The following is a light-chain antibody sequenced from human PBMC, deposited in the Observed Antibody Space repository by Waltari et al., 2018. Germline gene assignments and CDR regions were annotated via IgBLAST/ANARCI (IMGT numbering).Light chain of an antibody. CDR2: SAS. V-gene: IGKV4-1*01. CDR3: QQYDSTPLT. J-gene: IGKJ4*01. Sequence: DIVMTPCPDSPPGSLGEQATTTCQSSQSVLYSSNNKNYLAWYQQKPGQPPKLLIYSASTRGSGVPDRFSGSGSGTDFTLTISSLQAEDVAVYYCQQYDSTPLTFGGGTKVEIK. CDR1: QSVLYSSNNKNY.